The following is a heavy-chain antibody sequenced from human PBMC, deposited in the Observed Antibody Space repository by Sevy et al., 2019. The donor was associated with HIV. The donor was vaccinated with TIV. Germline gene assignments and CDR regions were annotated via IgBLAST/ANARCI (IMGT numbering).Heavy chain of an antibody. CDR1: GFTFSSYG. D-gene: IGHD3-10*01. J-gene: IGHJ6*02. V-gene: IGHV3-33*01. CDR3: AREREFPTLGYYYYGMDV. Sequence: GSLRLSCAASGFTFSSYGMHWVRQAPGKGLEWVAVIWYDGSNKYYADSVKGRFTISRDNSKNTLYLQMNSLRAEDTAVYYCAREREFPTLGYYYYGMDVWGQGTTVTVSS. CDR2: IWYDGSNK.